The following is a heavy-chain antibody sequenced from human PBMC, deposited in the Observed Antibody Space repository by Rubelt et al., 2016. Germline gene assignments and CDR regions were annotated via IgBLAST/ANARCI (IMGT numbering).Heavy chain of an antibody. CDR2: INHSGST. J-gene: IGHJ4*02. D-gene: IGHD6-19*01. V-gene: IGHV4-34*01. Sequence: QVQLQQWGAGLLKPSETLSLTCAVYGGSFSGYYWTWIRQPPGKGLEWIGEINHSGSTNYNPCLKSRVTLTVDTAKNHFSLKLSSVTPADMAVYYCARHTSRSGGWYRDVFDYWGQGTLVTVSS. CDR1: GGSFSGYY. CDR3: ARHTSRSGGWYRDVFDY.